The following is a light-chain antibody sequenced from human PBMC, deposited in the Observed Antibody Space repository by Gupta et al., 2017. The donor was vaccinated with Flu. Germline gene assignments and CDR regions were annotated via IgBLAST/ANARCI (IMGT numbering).Light chain of an antibody. CDR1: SSIFGSNF. J-gene: IGLJ3*02. V-gene: IGLV1-51*02. Sequence: QSVLTQPPSVSAAPGQKVTISCSGGSSIFGSNFVSWYQQLPGTAPKLLIYENNKRPSGIPDRFSCSKSGTSDTLDLTGLQTGDEAEYYCGTWASTLSAGGLFGGGTKLTVL. CDR2: ENN. CDR3: GTWASTLSAGGL.